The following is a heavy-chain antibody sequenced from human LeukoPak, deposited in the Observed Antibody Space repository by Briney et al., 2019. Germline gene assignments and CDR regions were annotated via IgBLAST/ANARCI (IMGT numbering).Heavy chain of an antibody. CDR3: ARLTDFDWPYFDY. Sequence: ASVKVSCKASGYTFTGYYMHWVRQAPGQGLEWMGRINPNSGGTNYAQKFQGRVTMTRDTSISTAYMELSRLRSDDTAVYYCARLTDFDWPYFDYWGQGTLVTASS. D-gene: IGHD3-9*01. J-gene: IGHJ4*02. CDR2: INPNSGGT. CDR1: GYTFTGYY. V-gene: IGHV1-2*06.